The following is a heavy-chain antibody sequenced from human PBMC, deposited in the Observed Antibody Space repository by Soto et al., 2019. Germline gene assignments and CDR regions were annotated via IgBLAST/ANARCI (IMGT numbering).Heavy chain of an antibody. V-gene: IGHV4-39*01. CDR3: ARLHGYCISSSCHGHYAMD. CDR1: SASISSSSYT. J-gene: IGHJ6*01. CDR2: IYNNGTT. Sequence: SETLSLTCTVSSASISSSSYTWGWIRQPPGKGLEWIGSIYNNGTTYYNPYLNSRVTVSVDTSKNQFSLKLTFVTAADTAVYYCARLHGYCISSSCHGHYAMD. D-gene: IGHD2-2*01.